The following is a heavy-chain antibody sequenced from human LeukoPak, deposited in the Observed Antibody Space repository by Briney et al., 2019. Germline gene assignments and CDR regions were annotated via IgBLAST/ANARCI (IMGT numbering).Heavy chain of an antibody. V-gene: IGHV4-39*07. CDR3: ATWDYYDSSGYPTNHKYFQH. Sequence: PSETLSLTCTVSGGSIRTTSYYWGWIRQPPGKGLEWIGSIYYSGSTFYNPSLKSRVTISVDTSKNQFSLKLSSVTAADTAVYYCATWDYYDSSGYPTNHKYFQHWGQGTLVTVSS. D-gene: IGHD3-22*01. CDR1: GGSIRTTSYY. J-gene: IGHJ1*01. CDR2: IYYSGST.